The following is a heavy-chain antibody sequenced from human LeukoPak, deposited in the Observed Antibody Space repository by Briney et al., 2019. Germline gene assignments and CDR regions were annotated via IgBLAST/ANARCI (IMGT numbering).Heavy chain of an antibody. J-gene: IGHJ6*02. CDR1: GYTFTGYY. CDR3: AREHIAAAGHEGYYYYGMDV. Sequence: GASVNVSCKASGYTFTGYYMHWVRQAPGQGLEWMGRINPNSGGTNYAQKFQGWVTMTRDTSISTAYMELSRLRSDDTAVYYCAREHIAAAGHEGYYYYGMDVWGQGTTVTVSS. CDR2: INPNSGGT. V-gene: IGHV1-2*04. D-gene: IGHD6-13*01.